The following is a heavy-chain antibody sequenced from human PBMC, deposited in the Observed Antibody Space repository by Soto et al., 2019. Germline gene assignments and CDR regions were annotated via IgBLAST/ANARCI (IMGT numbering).Heavy chain of an antibody. CDR3: ASPDGPGMYTGNSGPNRGAFVI. CDR1: GGSISSSSYY. CDR2: IYYSGST. Sequence: QLQLQESGPGLVKPSETLSLTCTVSGGSISSSSYYWGWIRQPPGKGLEWIGSIYYSGSTYYNPSLRSRVTIPVDPSNYQFSLTLSSVTAADTAVYYCASPDGPGMYTGNSGPNRGAFVIWGQGTMVTVPS. V-gene: IGHV4-39*01. J-gene: IGHJ3*02. D-gene: IGHD1-7*01.